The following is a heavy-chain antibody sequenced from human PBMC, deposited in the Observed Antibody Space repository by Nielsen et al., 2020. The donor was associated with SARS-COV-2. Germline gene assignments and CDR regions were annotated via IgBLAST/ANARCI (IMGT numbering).Heavy chain of an antibody. CDR2: IHYSGTT. CDR3: ARDRYCSGGSCTNRVMGYYGMDV. CDR1: GDSISSGGYY. V-gene: IGHV4-31*03. D-gene: IGHD2-15*01. Sequence: SETLSLTCTVSGDSISSGGYYWNWVRQHPGQGLEWIGHIHYSGTTNYNPSLESRATISVDTSKNQFSLKLSSVTAADTAVYYCARDRYCSGGSCTNRVMGYYGMDVWGQGTTVTVSS. J-gene: IGHJ6*02.